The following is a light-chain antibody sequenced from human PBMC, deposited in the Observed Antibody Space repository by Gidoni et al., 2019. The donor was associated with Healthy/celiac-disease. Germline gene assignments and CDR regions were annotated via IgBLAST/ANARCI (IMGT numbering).Light chain of an antibody. J-gene: IGKJ2*01. CDR1: QSVSSY. Sequence: EIVLTQSPATLSLSPGEGATLSCRASQSVSSYLAWYQQRPGQAPRLLIYDASNRATGIPARFSGSGSGTDFTLTISSLEPEDFAVYYCQQRGNWPYTFGLGTKLEIK. CDR2: DAS. V-gene: IGKV3-11*01. CDR3: QQRGNWPYT.